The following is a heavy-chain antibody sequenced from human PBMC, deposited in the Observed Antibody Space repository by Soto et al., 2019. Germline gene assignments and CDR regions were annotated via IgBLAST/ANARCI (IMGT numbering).Heavy chain of an antibody. D-gene: IGHD3-9*01. V-gene: IGHV4-39*07. Sequence: PSETLSLTCTVSGGSVSSRFYYYNWIRQSPGKGLEWIGEINHSGSNNYSPSLKSRVTMSLDTSKNQFSLKLTSVTAADTAVYYCARGGSNDWQVAFDIWGQGTMVTVSS. J-gene: IGHJ3*02. CDR2: INHSGSN. CDR3: ARGGSNDWQVAFDI. CDR1: GGSVSSRFYY.